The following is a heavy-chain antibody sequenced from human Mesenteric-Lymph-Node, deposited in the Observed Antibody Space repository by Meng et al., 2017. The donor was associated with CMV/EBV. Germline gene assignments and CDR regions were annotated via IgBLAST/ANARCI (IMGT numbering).Heavy chain of an antibody. CDR2: ISSSGSTI. CDR3: ARDIVISDAFDV. D-gene: IGHD1-26*01. CDR1: GFTFSDYY. Sequence: GESLKISCAASGFTFSDYYMSWIRQAPGKGLEWVSYISSSGSTIYYADSVKGRFTISRDNAKNSLHLQMNSLRAEDTALYYCARDIVISDAFDVWGQGTMVTVSS. V-gene: IGHV3-11*04. J-gene: IGHJ3*01.